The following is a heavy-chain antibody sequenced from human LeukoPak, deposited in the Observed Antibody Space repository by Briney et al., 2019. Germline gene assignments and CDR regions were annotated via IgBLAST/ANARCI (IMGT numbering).Heavy chain of an antibody. J-gene: IGHJ4*02. V-gene: IGHV1-69*01. Sequence: GASEKVSCKASGGTFSSYAISWVRQAPGQGLEWMGGIISIFGTANYAQKFQGRVTITADESTSTAYMELSSLRSEGAAVYYCARDMRDCSGGSCYPFFDYWGQGTLVTVSS. CDR1: GGTFSSYA. CDR3: ARDMRDCSGGSCYPFFDY. CDR2: IISIFGTA. D-gene: IGHD2-15*01.